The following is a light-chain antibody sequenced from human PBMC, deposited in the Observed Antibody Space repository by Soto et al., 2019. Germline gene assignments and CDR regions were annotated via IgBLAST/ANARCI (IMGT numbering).Light chain of an antibody. Sequence: EIVMTQSPATLSVSPGERATLSCRASQSVSNKLAWYQHKPGQAPRVLIYDTSTRAAGIPARFSGSGSGTEFTLTITSLQSEDFAVYYCHQYNGWPRTFGQGTKVDIK. CDR2: DTS. CDR1: QSVSNK. V-gene: IGKV3-15*01. J-gene: IGKJ1*01. CDR3: HQYNGWPRT.